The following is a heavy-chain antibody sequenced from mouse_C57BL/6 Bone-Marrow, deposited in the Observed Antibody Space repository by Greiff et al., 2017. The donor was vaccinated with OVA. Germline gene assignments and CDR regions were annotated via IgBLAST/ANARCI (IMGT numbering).Heavy chain of an antibody. CDR3: ARKGYYGSNYYFDY. J-gene: IGHJ2*01. CDR2: ISYDGSN. CDR1: GYSITSGYY. Sequence: ESGPGLVKPSQSLSLTCSVTGYSITSGYYWNWIRQFPGNKLEWMGYISYDGSNNYNPSLKNRISITRDTSKNQFFLKLNSVTTEVTATYYCARKGYYGSNYYFDYWGQGTTLTVSS. V-gene: IGHV3-6*01. D-gene: IGHD1-1*01.